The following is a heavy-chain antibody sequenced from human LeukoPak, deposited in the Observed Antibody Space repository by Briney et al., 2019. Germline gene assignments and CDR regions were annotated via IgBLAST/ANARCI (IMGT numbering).Heavy chain of an antibody. J-gene: IGHJ6*03. CDR1: GGSISSGSYY. CDR3: ARSPSAFTPYYYYMDV. Sequence: SQTLSLTCTVSGGSISSGSYYWSWIRQPAGKGLEWIGRIYTSGSTNYNPSLKSRVTISVDTSKNQFSLKLSSVTAADTAVYYCARSPSAFTPYYYYMDVWGKGTTVTVSS. V-gene: IGHV4-61*02. CDR2: IYTSGST. D-gene: IGHD2-15*01.